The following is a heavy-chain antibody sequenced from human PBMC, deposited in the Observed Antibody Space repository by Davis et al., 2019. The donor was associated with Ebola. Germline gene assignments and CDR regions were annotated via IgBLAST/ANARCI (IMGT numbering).Heavy chain of an antibody. CDR3: ARDPSPPYDILTGSLDWYFDL. J-gene: IGHJ2*01. CDR2: IYYSGST. Sequence: MPSETLSLTCTVSGGSISSYYWSWIRQPPGKGLEWIGYIYYSGSTNYNPSLKSRVTISVDTSKNQFSLKLSSVTAADTAVYYCARDPSPPYDILTGSLDWYFDLWGRGTLVTVSS. V-gene: IGHV4-59*01. CDR1: GGSISSYY. D-gene: IGHD3-9*01.